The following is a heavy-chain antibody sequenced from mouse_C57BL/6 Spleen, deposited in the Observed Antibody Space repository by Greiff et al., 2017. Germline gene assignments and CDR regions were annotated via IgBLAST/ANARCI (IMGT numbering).Heavy chain of an antibody. CDR2: ISYDGSN. CDR3: AGTFFDY. V-gene: IGHV3-6*01. J-gene: IGHJ2*01. CDR1: GYSITSGYY. D-gene: IGHD4-1*01. Sequence: EVKLQESGPGLVKPSQSLSLTCSVTGYSITSGYYWNWIRQFPGNKLEWMGYISYDGSNNYNPSLKNRISITRDTSKNQFFLKLNSVTTEDTATYYCAGTFFDYWGQGTTLTVSS.